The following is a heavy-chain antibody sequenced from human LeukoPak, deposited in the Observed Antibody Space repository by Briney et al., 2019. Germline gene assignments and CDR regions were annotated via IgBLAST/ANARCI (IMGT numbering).Heavy chain of an antibody. CDR2: ITATSSST. V-gene: IGHV3-23*01. D-gene: IGHD3-3*01. CDR3: ARKGAWSGYPYYYYYMDV. J-gene: IGHJ6*03. Sequence: GGSLRPSCAASGFTFSSYGMSWVRQAPGKGLEWVSAITATSSSTHDADSVQGRFTISRDNSKNTLYLQMNSLRAEDTAVYYCARKGAWSGYPYYYYYMDVWGKGTTVTVSS. CDR1: GFTFSSYG.